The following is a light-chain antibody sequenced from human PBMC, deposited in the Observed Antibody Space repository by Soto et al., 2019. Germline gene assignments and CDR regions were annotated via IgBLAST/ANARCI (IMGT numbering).Light chain of an antibody. J-gene: IGLJ1*01. V-gene: IGLV2-14*03. CDR3: SSFTGTTTLDV. CDR2: GVS. Sequence: QSVLTQPASVSGSPGQSITISCTGTRSDVGAYKYVSWYQQHPGKAPKIIIYGVSNRPSGVSNRFSGSKSGNTAFLTISALQPEDEADYYCSSFTGTTTLDVFGTGTKVTVL. CDR1: RSDVGAYKY.